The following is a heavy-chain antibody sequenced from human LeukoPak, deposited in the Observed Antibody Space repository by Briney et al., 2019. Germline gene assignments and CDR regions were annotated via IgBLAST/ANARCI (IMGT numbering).Heavy chain of an antibody. D-gene: IGHD1-26*01. Sequence: GSLRLSCAASGFTFSTYWMAWVRQAPGKGLEWVANIKGDESAKHQADSVKGRFTISRDNAQNSVYLQMSSLRGEDTAVYYCARDVGGSLDYWGQGTLVTVSS. J-gene: IGHJ4*02. V-gene: IGHV3-7*01. CDR1: GFTFSTYW. CDR3: ARDVGGSLDY. CDR2: IKGDESAK.